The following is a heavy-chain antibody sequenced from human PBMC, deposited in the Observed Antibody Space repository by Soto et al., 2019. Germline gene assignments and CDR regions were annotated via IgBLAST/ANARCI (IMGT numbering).Heavy chain of an antibody. Sequence: PGESLKISCKGSGYSFTSYWISWVRQMPGKGLEWMGRIDPSDSYTNYSPSFQGHVTISADKSISTAYLQWSSLKASDTAMYYCARLSWGELPTHNYYYGMDVWGQGTTVTVSS. CDR3: ARLSWGELPTHNYYYGMDV. CDR2: IDPSDSYT. CDR1: GYSFTSYW. V-gene: IGHV5-10-1*01. D-gene: IGHD1-26*01. J-gene: IGHJ6*02.